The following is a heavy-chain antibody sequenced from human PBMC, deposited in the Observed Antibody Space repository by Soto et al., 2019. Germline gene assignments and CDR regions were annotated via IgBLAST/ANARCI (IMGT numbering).Heavy chain of an antibody. V-gene: IGHV3-23*01. D-gene: IGHD6-19*01. CDR2: ISGSGDST. CDR3: ARRGSESYYDY. CDR1: GFTFSNYA. Sequence: EVQLLESGGGLVQPGGSLRLSCAASGFTFSNYAMNWVRQAPVKGLEWVSVISGSGDSTYHADSVKGRFTISRDNSKNTLYLQMNSLRAEDTAVYYCARRGSESYYDYWGQGTLVTVSS. J-gene: IGHJ4*02.